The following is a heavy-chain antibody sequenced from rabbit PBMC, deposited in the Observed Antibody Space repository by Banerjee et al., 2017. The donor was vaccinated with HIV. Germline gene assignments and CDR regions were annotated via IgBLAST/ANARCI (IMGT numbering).Heavy chain of an antibody. CDR3: VRGYPYNHDWYGFGRLDL. Sequence: QEQLVASGGGLVQPEGSLTLTCTASGFSLSSSHYMYWVRQAPGKGPEWIASIYTGSSGSTWYASWAKGRFTITRSISLNTVTLQVDSLSDADTATYFCVRGYPYNHDWYGFGRLDLWGQGTLVTVS. V-gene: IGHV1S45*01. J-gene: IGHJ3*01. D-gene: IGHD6-1*01. CDR2: IYTGSSGST. CDR1: GFSLSSSHY.